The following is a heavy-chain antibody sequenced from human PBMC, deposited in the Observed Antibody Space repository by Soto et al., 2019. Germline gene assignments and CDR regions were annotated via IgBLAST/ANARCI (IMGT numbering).Heavy chain of an antibody. CDR2: IYYSGST. Sequence: QVQLQESGPGLVKPSQTLSLTCTVSGGSISSGGYYWSWIRQHPGKGLEWIGYIYYSGSTYYNPSPEGRVTIPVDTSKHQFSLKLSSVTAADTAVYYCASRGYSYGFSLGMDVWGQGTTVTVSS. V-gene: IGHV4-31*03. CDR1: GGSISSGGYY. D-gene: IGHD5-18*01. CDR3: ASRGYSYGFSLGMDV. J-gene: IGHJ6*02.